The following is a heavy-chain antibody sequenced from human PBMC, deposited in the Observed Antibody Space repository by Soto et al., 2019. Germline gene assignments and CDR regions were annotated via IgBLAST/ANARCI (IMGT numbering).Heavy chain of an antibody. CDR3: ARHGGSYSYFDY. CDR2: IYYSGST. J-gene: IGHJ4*02. CDR1: GGSISSSSYY. D-gene: IGHD1-26*01. Sequence: QLQLQESGPGLVKPSETLSLTCTVSGGSISSSSYYWGWIRQPPGKGLEWIGSIYYSGSTYYNPSLKSRVTIYVDTSKNQFSLKLSSVTAADTAVYYCARHGGSYSYFDYWGQGTLVTVSS. V-gene: IGHV4-39*01.